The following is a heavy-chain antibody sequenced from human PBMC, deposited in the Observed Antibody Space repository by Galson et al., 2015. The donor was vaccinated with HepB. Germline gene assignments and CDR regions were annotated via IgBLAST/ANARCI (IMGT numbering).Heavy chain of an antibody. J-gene: IGHJ5*02. CDR1: GGSISSGGYY. CDR3: ARLSGGSYLGWFDP. D-gene: IGHD2-15*01. V-gene: IGHV4-31*03. Sequence: LSLTCTVSGGSISSGGYYWSWIRQHPGKGLEWIGYIYYSGSTYYNPSLKSRVTISVDTSKNQFSLKLSSVTAADTAVYYCARLSGGSYLGWFDPWGQGTLVTVSS. CDR2: IYYSGST.